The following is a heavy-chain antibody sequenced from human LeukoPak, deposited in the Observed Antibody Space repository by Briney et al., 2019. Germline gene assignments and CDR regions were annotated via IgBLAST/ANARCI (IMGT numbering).Heavy chain of an antibody. CDR3: ARGQDTTSWLLDY. Sequence: GGSLRLSCAASGFTFSSYSMNWGRQATGKGLEWVAVISYDGSYKDYADSVKGRFTISRDNSKNSLYLQMISLRPEDTAVYYCARGQDTTSWLLDYWGQGTLVTVSS. CDR1: GFTFSSYS. V-gene: IGHV3-30*03. J-gene: IGHJ4*02. CDR2: ISYDGSYK. D-gene: IGHD6-13*01.